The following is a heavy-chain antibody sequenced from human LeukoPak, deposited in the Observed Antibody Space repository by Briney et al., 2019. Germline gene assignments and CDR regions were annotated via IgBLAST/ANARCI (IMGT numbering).Heavy chain of an antibody. CDR2: INSDGSST. Sequence: GGSLRLSCAASGFTFSSYWMHWVRQAPGKGLVWVSRINSDGSSTSYADSVKGRFTISRVNAKNTLYLQMNSLRAEDTAVYYCARDDYVVATPSFHYMDVWGKGTMVTVSS. D-gene: IGHD1-26*01. J-gene: IGHJ6*03. V-gene: IGHV3-74*01. CDR3: ARDDYVVATPSFHYMDV. CDR1: GFTFSSYW.